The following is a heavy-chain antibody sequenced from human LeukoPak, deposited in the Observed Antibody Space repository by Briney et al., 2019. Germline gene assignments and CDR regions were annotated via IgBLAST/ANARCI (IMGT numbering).Heavy chain of an antibody. CDR3: TSAYYDFWSGPPGWFDP. CDR1: GFTFGDYA. CDR2: IRSKAYGGTT. D-gene: IGHD3-3*01. J-gene: IGHJ5*02. Sequence: GGSLRLSCTASGFTFGDYAMSWVRQAPGKGLEWVGFIRSKAYGGTTEYAASVKGRFTISRDDSKSIAYLQMNSLKTEDTAAYYCTSAYYDFWSGPPGWFDPWGQGTLVTVSS. V-gene: IGHV3-49*04.